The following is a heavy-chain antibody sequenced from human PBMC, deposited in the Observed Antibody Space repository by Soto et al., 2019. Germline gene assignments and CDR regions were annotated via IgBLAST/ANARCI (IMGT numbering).Heavy chain of an antibody. Sequence: PGESLKISCKGSGYSFTSYWIGWVRQMPGKGLEWMGIIYPGDSDTRYSPSFQGQVTISADKSISTAYLQWSSLKASDTAMYYCARHVRIAAAGSYYYYGMDVWGQETTVTVSS. CDR2: IYPGDSDT. D-gene: IGHD6-13*01. V-gene: IGHV5-51*01. CDR3: ARHVRIAAAGSYYYYGMDV. J-gene: IGHJ6*02. CDR1: GYSFTSYW.